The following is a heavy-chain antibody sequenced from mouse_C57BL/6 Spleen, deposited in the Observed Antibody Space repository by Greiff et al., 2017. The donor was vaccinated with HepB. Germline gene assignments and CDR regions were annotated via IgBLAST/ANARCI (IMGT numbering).Heavy chain of an antibody. D-gene: IGHD1-1*01. J-gene: IGHJ4*01. CDR1: GFTFNTYA. Sequence: DVHLVESGGGLVQPKGSLKLSCAASGFTFNTYAMPWVRQAPGKGLEWVARIRSKSSNYATYYADSVKDRFTISRDDSQSMLYLQMNNLKTEDTAMYYCVRSNYYGSSYDAMDYWGQGTSVTVSS. V-gene: IGHV10-3*01. CDR2: IRSKSSNYAT. CDR3: VRSNYYGSSYDAMDY.